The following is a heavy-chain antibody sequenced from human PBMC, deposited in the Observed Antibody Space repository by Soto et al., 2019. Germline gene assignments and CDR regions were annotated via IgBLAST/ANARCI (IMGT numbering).Heavy chain of an antibody. CDR2: ISYSGST. J-gene: IGHJ4*02. D-gene: IGHD1-26*01. Sequence: QVQLQESGPGLVKPSETLSLTCTVSGASVSSGNYYWSWIRQPPGKGLECIGYISYSGSTNYNPSLKXPVXIXTDTSKNQFSLKLSSVTAADTAVYYCARGSGRYYAYWGQGTLVTVSS. CDR1: GASVSSGNYY. V-gene: IGHV4-61*01. CDR3: ARGSGRYYAY.